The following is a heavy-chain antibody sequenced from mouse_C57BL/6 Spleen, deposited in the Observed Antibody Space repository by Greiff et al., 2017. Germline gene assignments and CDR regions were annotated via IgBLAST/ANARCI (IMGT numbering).Heavy chain of an antibody. CDR2: ISSGGDYI. CDR3: TRDNYGSAAY. CDR1: GFTFSSYA. J-gene: IGHJ3*01. D-gene: IGHD1-1*01. Sequence: EVMLVESGEGLVKPGGSLKLSCAASGFTFSSYAMSWVRQTPEKRLEWVAYISSGGDYIYYADTVKGRFTISRDNARNTLYLQMSSLKSEDTAMYYCTRDNYGSAAYWGQGTLVTVSA. V-gene: IGHV5-9-1*02.